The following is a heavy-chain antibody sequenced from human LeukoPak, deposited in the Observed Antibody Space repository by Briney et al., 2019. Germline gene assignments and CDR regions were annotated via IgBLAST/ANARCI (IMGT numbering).Heavy chain of an antibody. V-gene: IGHV5-51*01. CDR2: IYPGDSDP. CDR1: GYTFSSYW. Sequence: GESLKISCKGSGYTFSSYWIGWVRQMPGKGLEWMGIIYPGDSDPRYSPSFQGQVTISADKSISAAYLQWSSLKASDTAMYYCARRCVSGGLNWFDPWGQGTLVTVSS. D-gene: IGHD2-21*01. CDR3: ARRCVSGGLNWFDP. J-gene: IGHJ5*02.